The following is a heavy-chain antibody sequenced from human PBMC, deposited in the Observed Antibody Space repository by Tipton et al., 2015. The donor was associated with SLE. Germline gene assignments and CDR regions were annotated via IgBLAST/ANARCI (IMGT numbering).Heavy chain of an antibody. CDR2: INHSGST. CDR1: GGSFSGYY. V-gene: IGHV4-34*01. Sequence: TLSLTCAVYGGSFSGYYWSWIRQPPGKGLEWIGEINHSGSTNYNPSLKSRVTISVDTSKNQFSLKLSSVTAADTAVYYCATSRVRAFDIWGQGTMVTVSS. CDR3: ATSRVRAFDI. J-gene: IGHJ3*02.